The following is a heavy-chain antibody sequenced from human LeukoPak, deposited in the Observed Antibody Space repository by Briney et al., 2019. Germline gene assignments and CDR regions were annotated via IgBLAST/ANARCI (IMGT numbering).Heavy chain of an antibody. CDR2: INHSGST. CDR1: GGSFSGCY. D-gene: IGHD5/OR15-5a*01. V-gene: IGHV4-34*01. J-gene: IGHJ6*02. Sequence: SETLSLTCAVYGGSFSGCYWSWIRQPPGKGLEWIVEINHSGSTNYNPSLKSRVTISVDTSKNQFSLKLSSVTAADTAVYYCARGCLTHFYYYYYGMDVWGQGTTVTVSS. CDR3: ARGCLTHFYYYYYGMDV.